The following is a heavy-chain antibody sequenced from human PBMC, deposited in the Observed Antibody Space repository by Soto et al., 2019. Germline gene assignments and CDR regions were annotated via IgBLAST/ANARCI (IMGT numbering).Heavy chain of an antibody. V-gene: IGHV4-34*01. D-gene: IGHD3-16*01. CDR3: AREELRESTDGWFDP. CDR2: INHSGST. CDR1: GGSFSGDY. Sequence: SKTLSLTCAVYGGSFSGDYWSWIRQPPGKGLEWIGEINHSGSTNYNPSLKSRVTISVDTSKNQFSLKLSSVTAADTAVYYCAREELRESTDGWFDPWGQGTLVTVSS. J-gene: IGHJ5*02.